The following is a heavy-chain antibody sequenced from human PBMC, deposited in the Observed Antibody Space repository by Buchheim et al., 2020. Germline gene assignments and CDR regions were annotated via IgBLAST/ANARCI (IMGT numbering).Heavy chain of an antibody. V-gene: IGHV3-74*01. CDR1: GFTIRSYW. J-gene: IGHJ6*02. CDR2: INSDGSST. D-gene: IGHD6-13*01. Sequence: EVQLVESGGGLVQPGGSLRVSCSASGFTIRSYWMHWVRQAPGKGLVWVSRINSDGSSTSYADSVKGRFTISSDNAKNTLYLQMNSLRAEDTAVYYCAKGDSSSWYDYYGMDVWGQGTT. CDR3: AKGDSSSWYDYYGMDV.